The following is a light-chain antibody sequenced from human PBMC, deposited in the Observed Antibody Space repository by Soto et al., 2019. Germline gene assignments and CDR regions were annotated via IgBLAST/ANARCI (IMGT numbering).Light chain of an antibody. CDR1: KSDIGVYDF. CDR3: KSYAGSNTYV. J-gene: IGLJ1*01. Sequence: QSALTQPPSASGSPGQSVTISCTGTKSDIGVYDFVSWYQNHPGKAPRLIIYEVVQWPSGVPDRFSGSKSGNTASLTVSGLQAADEADYFCKSYAGSNTYVFGSGTKVTVL. V-gene: IGLV2-8*01. CDR2: EVV.